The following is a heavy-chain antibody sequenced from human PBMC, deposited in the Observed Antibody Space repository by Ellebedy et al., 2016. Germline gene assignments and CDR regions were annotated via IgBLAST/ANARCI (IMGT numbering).Heavy chain of an antibody. CDR1: GGSISSSSYY. V-gene: IGHV4-39*01. D-gene: IGHD2-2*01. J-gene: IGHJ1*01. CDR2: IYYSGST. Sequence: SETLSLTXTVSGGSISSSSYYWGWIRQPPGKGLEWIGSIYYSGSTYYNPSLKSRVTISVDTSKNQFSLKLSSVTAADTAVYYCARLGCSSTSCYSYFQHWGQGTLVTVSS. CDR3: ARLGCSSTSCYSYFQH.